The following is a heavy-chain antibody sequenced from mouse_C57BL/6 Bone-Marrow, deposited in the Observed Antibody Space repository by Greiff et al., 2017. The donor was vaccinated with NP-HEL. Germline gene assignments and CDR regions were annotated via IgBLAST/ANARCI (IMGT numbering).Heavy chain of an antibody. CDR1: GFSLTSYG. CDR3: ARTGPRYWYFDV. D-gene: IGHD4-1*01. CDR2: IWSGGST. Sequence: VQLQQSGPGLVQPSQCLSITCTVSGFSLTSYGVHWVRQSPGQGLEWLGVIWSGGSTDYNAAFISRLSISKDNSKCQVFFKMNSLQSDDTSIYYCARTGPRYWYFDVWGTGTTVTVSS. J-gene: IGHJ1*03. V-gene: IGHV2-2*01.